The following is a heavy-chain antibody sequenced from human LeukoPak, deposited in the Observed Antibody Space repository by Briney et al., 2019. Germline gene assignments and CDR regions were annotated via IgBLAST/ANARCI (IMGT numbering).Heavy chain of an antibody. CDR2: IYTSGST. Sequence: PSETLSLTCTVSGGSISSGSYYWSWIRQPAGKGLVWIGRIYTSGSTNYNPSLKSRVTISVDTSKNQFSLKLSSVTAADTAVYYCARDIPTFSSGWVRGHWFDPWGQGTLVTVSS. D-gene: IGHD6-19*01. J-gene: IGHJ5*02. CDR3: ARDIPTFSSGWVRGHWFDP. V-gene: IGHV4-61*02. CDR1: GGSISSGSYY.